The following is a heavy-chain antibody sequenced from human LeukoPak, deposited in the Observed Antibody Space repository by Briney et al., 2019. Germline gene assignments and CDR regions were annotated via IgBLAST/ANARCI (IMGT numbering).Heavy chain of an antibody. Sequence: GSVKVSCKASCYTFSSYAFSRGRQAPGQGAEGMGWVNGYNGNTKYAQKVQGRVTMTTDTSTSTAYMELRSLRSDDTAVYYCARGYSYGSDYYYGMDVWGQGTTVTVSS. J-gene: IGHJ6*02. V-gene: IGHV1-18*01. CDR1: CYTFSSYA. CDR3: ARGYSYGSDYYYGMDV. CDR2: VNGYNGNT. D-gene: IGHD5-18*01.